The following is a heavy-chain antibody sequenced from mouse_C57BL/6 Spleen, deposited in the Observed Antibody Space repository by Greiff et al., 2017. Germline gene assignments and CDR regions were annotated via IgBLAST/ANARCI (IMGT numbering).Heavy chain of an antibody. CDR2: TFYSGIT. J-gene: IGHJ1*03. Sequence: EVMLVESGPSLVRPSQTLSLTCTVTGFSINSDCYWIWIRQFPGNKLEYIGYTFYSGITYYNPSLESRTYITRDTSKNQFSLKLSSVTTEDTATYYCARALRSYWYFDVWGTGTTVTVSS. V-gene: IGHV3-3*01. CDR3: ARALRSYWYFDV. CDR1: GFSINSDCY.